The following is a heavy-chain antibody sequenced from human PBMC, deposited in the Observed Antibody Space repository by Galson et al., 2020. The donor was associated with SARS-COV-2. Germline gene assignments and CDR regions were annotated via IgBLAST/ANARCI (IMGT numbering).Heavy chain of an antibody. CDR1: GGSISSSSYY. V-gene: IGHV4-39*07. CDR2: LYYSGST. Sequence: SETLSLTCTVSGGSISSSSYYWGWIRQPPGKGLERIGSLYYSGSTYYNPSLKSRVTISVDTSKNQFSLKLSSVTAADTAVYYCARASSWFFVDYWGQGTLVTVSS. D-gene: IGHD6-13*01. J-gene: IGHJ4*02. CDR3: ARASSWFFVDY.